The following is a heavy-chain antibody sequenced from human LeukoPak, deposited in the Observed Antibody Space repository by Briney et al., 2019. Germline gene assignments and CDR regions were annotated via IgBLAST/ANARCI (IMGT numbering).Heavy chain of an antibody. Sequence: GGSLRLSCAASGFTVSNNYMSWVRQAPGKGLEWVSVLYSGGSTYYADSVKGRFTISRDNSKNTLYLQMNSLRAEDTAVYYCASLGDYGAFDYWGQGTLVTVSS. CDR1: GFTVSNNY. D-gene: IGHD4-17*01. CDR3: ASLGDYGAFDY. CDR2: LYSGGST. J-gene: IGHJ4*02. V-gene: IGHV3-66*02.